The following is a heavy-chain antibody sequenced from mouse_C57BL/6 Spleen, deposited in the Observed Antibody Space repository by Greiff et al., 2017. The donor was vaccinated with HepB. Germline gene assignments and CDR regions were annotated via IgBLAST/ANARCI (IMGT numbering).Heavy chain of an antibody. CDR3: ARDALDSKGYFDV. CDR2: ISDGGSYT. Sequence: EVKVVESGGGLVKPGGSLKLSCAASGFTFSSYAMSWVRQTPEKRLEWVATISDGGSYTYYPDNVKGRFTISRDNAKNNLYLQMSHLKSEDTAMSYCARDALDSKGYFDVWGTGTTVTVSS. CDR1: GFTFSSYA. V-gene: IGHV5-4*01. J-gene: IGHJ1*03. D-gene: IGHD2-5*01.